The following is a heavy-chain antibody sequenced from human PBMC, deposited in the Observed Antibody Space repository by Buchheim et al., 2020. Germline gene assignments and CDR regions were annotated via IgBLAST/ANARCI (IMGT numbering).Heavy chain of an antibody. Sequence: EVQLVESGGGLVQPGGSLRLSCAASGFTFNTYDINWVRQAPGKGLEWVSYISSSGGTIFYADSVRGRFTISRDNAKNSLYLQMNSLRADDTAVYYCASPIFVRGVRYGMDVWGQGTT. CDR1: GFTFNTYD. CDR2: ISSSGGTI. V-gene: IGHV3-48*03. CDR3: ASPIFVRGVRYGMDV. J-gene: IGHJ6*02. D-gene: IGHD3-3*02.